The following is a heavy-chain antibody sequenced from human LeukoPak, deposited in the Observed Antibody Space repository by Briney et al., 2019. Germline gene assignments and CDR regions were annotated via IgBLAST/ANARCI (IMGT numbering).Heavy chain of an antibody. CDR2: IKQDGSEK. J-gene: IGHJ4*02. Sequence: GGPLRLSCAASGFTFSSYWMSWVRQAPGKGLEWVANIKQDGSEKYYVDSVKGRFTISRDNAKNSLYLQMNSLRAEDTAVYYCARDPYYYGSGSYQFDYWGQGTLVTVSS. D-gene: IGHD3-10*01. V-gene: IGHV3-7*01. CDR1: GFTFSSYW. CDR3: ARDPYYYGSGSYQFDY.